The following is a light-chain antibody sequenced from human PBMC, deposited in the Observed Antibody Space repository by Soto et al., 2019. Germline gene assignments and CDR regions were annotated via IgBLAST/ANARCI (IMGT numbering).Light chain of an antibody. Sequence: QAVVTQEPSLTVSPGGTVTLTCGSTTGAVTSGHYPYWFQQRPGQAPRTLIFDTNKKHSWTPARFSASLLGGKAALTLSGAQPEDEADYYCLLSYSGPWVFGGGTKLTVL. V-gene: IGLV7-46*01. CDR1: TGAVTSGHY. J-gene: IGLJ3*02. CDR2: DTN. CDR3: LLSYSGPWV.